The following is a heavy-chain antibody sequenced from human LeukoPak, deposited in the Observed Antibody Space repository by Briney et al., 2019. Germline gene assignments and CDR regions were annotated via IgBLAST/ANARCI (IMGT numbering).Heavy chain of an antibody. CDR2: ISGGAHST. Sequence: SGGSLRLSCVASEFTFNNYAMNWVRQAPGKGLEWVAAISGGAHSTYRADSVRGRFTISRDNSKNTLYLQMNSLRVDDTAVYHCAKGLSASGRFNAFDIWGQGTMVTVSS. CDR3: AKGLSASGRFNAFDI. D-gene: IGHD3-3*01. CDR1: EFTFNNYA. V-gene: IGHV3-23*01. J-gene: IGHJ3*02.